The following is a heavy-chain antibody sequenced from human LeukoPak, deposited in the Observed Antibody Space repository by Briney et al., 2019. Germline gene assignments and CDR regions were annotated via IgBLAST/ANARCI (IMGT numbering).Heavy chain of an antibody. V-gene: IGHV3-11*01. D-gene: IGHD3-22*01. CDR1: GFTFSDYY. J-gene: IGHJ4*02. CDR2: ISSSGSTI. CDR3: ARDFHYDSSGYYGY. Sequence: GGSLRLSCAASGFTFSDYYMSWIRQAPGKGLEWVSYISSSGSTIYYADSVKGRFTIPRDNAKNSLYLQMNSLRAEDTAVYYCARDFHYDSSGYYGYWGQGTLVTVSS.